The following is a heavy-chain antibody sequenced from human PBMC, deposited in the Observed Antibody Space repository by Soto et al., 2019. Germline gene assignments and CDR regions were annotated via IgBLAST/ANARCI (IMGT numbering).Heavy chain of an antibody. CDR2: IYYSGST. J-gene: IGHJ6*03. V-gene: IGHV4-59*01. Sequence: SETLSLTCTVSGGSISSYYWSWIRQPPGKGLEWIGYIYYSGSTNYNPSLKSRVTISVDTSKNQFSLKLSSVTAADTAVYYCASLGTAGAVFLSGYLLYYYFYMDVWRKGITVTVSS. D-gene: IGHD3-3*01. CDR1: GGSISSYY. CDR3: ASLGTAGAVFLSGYLLYYYFYMDV.